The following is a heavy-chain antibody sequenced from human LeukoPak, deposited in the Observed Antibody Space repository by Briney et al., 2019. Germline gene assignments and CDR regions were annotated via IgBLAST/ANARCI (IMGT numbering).Heavy chain of an antibody. J-gene: IGHJ3*02. D-gene: IGHD3-22*01. CDR2: ISWNSGSI. CDR1: GFTFDDYA. V-gene: IGHV3-9*01. Sequence: PGRSLRLSCAASGFTFDDYAMHWVRQAPGKGLEWVSGISWNSGSIGCADSVKGRFTISRDNAKNSLYLQMNSLRAEDTALYYCAKDRAGSGYPDAFDIWGQGTMVTVSS. CDR3: AKDRAGSGYPDAFDI.